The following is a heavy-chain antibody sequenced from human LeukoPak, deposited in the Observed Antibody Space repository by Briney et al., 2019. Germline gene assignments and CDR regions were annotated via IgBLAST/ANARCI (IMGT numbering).Heavy chain of an antibody. Sequence: ASVKVSCKASGYTFTGYYMHWVRQAPGQGLEWMGWINPNSGGTNYAQKFQGRVTMTRDTSISTAYMELSRLRSDDTAVYYCAGEYSSSSRRRYDAFDIWGQGTMVTVSS. J-gene: IGHJ3*02. CDR1: GYTFTGYY. CDR3: AGEYSSSSRRRYDAFDI. D-gene: IGHD6-6*01. CDR2: INPNSGGT. V-gene: IGHV1-2*02.